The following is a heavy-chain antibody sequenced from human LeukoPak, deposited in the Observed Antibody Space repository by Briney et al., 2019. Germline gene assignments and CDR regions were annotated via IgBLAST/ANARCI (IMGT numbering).Heavy chain of an antibody. J-gene: IGHJ4*02. D-gene: IGHD1-26*01. CDR3: AHTGTGTYYWGGTFDY. V-gene: IGHV2-5*01. CDR2: IHRNDDK. CDR1: GLSLSTSGVG. Sequence: SGPTLVKPTQTLTLTCTFSGLSLSTSGVGVGWIRQPPGKALEWLALIHRNDDKRHSPSLKSRLTITNDTSKNQVVLTMTNMDPVDTATYYCAHTGTGTYYWGGTFDYWGQGTLVTVSS.